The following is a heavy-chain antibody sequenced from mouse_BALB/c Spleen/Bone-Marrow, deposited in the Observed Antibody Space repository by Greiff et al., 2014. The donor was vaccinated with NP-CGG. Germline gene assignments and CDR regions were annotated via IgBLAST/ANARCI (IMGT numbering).Heavy chain of an antibody. J-gene: IGHJ4*01. CDR2: ISPGSGNT. D-gene: IGHD2-1*01. CDR3: ARHGNLRNYYAMDY. CDR1: GYSFTSYY. V-gene: IGHV1-66*01. Sequence: QVQLQQSGPELVRPGASVKISCKASGYSFTSYYIHWVKQRPGQGLEWIGWISPGSGNTKYNEKFKGKATLTADTSSSTAYMQLCSLTSEDSAVYFCARHGNLRNYYAMDYWGQGTSVTVSS.